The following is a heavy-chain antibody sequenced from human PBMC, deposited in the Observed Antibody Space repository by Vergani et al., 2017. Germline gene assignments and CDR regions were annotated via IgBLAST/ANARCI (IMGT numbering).Heavy chain of an antibody. CDR3: ARAGSDYGDVAYYFDY. J-gene: IGHJ4*02. D-gene: IGHD4-17*01. CDR2: ISSNGGST. Sequence: EVQLVESGGGLVQPGGSLRLSCAASGFTFSSYAMHWVRQAPGKGLEYVSAISSNGGSTYSANSVKGRFTITRDNSKNTLYLQRGSLRAEDMAVYYCARAGSDYGDVAYYFDYWGQGTLVTVSS. V-gene: IGHV3-64*01. CDR1: GFTFSSYA.